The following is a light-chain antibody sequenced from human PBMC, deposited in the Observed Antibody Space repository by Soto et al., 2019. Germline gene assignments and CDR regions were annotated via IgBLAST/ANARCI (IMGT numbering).Light chain of an antibody. CDR2: GGS. V-gene: IGKV3-20*01. J-gene: IGKJ1*01. Sequence: EFVLTQSPGTLSLSPGERATLSCRASQSVSSNHLAWYQQKPGQAPRLLIYGGSSRATGIPVRFSGSGSETDFTLTITRLEPEDFAVYYCQQYSSSRTCGKGNKVDIK. CDR3: QQYSSSRT. CDR1: QSVSSNH.